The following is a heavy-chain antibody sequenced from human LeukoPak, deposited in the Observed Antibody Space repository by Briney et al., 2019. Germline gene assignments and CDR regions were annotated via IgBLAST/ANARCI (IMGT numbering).Heavy chain of an antibody. CDR1: GFTFSSYG. Sequence: PGGPLRLSCAASGFTFSSYGMNWVRQAPGKGLEWVSYITSSSSSIYYADSVRGRFTISRDNGKKTVFLEMNSLRVEDTAVYYCVRAARSVDYSDYFYYMDVWGKGTTVTISS. CDR2: ITSSSSSI. J-gene: IGHJ6*03. V-gene: IGHV3-48*04. D-gene: IGHD2-15*01. CDR3: VRAARSVDYSDYFYYMDV.